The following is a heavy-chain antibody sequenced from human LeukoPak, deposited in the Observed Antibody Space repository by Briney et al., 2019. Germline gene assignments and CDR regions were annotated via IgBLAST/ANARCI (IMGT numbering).Heavy chain of an antibody. CDR1: GFTFTNYG. V-gene: IGHV3-33*01. Sequence: PGGSLILSCAASGFTFTNYGMHWVRQAPGKGLEWVAVIWYDGSNKYHADSVRGRFTISRDNSKNTLYLQMNSLRAEDTAVYYCARNSSAYYGGDDAFDIWGQGTMVTVSS. CDR3: ARNSSAYYGGDDAFDI. CDR2: IWYDGSNK. D-gene: IGHD3-22*01. J-gene: IGHJ3*02.